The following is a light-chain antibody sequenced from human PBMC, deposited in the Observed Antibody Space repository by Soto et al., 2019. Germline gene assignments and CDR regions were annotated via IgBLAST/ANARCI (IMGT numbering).Light chain of an antibody. CDR1: QSISIW. Sequence: DVQMTQSPTTLSASVGDRVTITCRASQSISIWLAWYQQKPGKAPKILISETSTLESGVPSRFSGSGSGTEFTLTITNLQPEDFVTYYCQQYNNYPQAFGQGTKVEIK. V-gene: IGKV1-5*03. J-gene: IGKJ1*01. CDR2: ETS. CDR3: QQYNNYPQA.